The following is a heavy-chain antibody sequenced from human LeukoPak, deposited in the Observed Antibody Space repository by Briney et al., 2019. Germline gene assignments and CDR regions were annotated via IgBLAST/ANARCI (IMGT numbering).Heavy chain of an antibody. CDR2: IYYSGST. CDR3: ARGSPGKAFDI. Sequence: SETLSLTSTVPGGSISSYYWSSIRQTPRKGLEWIGYIYYSGSTYYNPSLKSRVTISVDTSKNQFSLKLSSVTAADTAVYYCARGSPGKAFDIWGQGTMVTVSS. D-gene: IGHD3-10*01. CDR1: GGSISSYY. V-gene: IGHV4-59*06. J-gene: IGHJ3*02.